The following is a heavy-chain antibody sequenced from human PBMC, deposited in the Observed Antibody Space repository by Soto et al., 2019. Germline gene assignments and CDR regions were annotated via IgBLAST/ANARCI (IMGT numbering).Heavy chain of an antibody. CDR3: AKDLVHYGSGSYQIGY. CDR2: ISYDGSNK. D-gene: IGHD3-10*01. V-gene: IGHV3-30*18. CDR1: GFTFSRYG. Sequence: GGSLRLSCAASGFTFSRYGMHWVRQAPGKGLEWVAVISYDGSNKYYADSVKGRFTISRDNSKNTLYLQMNSLRAEDTAVYFCAKDLVHYGSGSYQIGYWGQGTLVTVSS. J-gene: IGHJ4*02.